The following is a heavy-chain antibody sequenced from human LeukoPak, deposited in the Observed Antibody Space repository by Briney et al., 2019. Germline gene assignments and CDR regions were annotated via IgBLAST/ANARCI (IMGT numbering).Heavy chain of an antibody. Sequence: ATETLSLTCTVSGGSISSYYWSWIRQPPGKGLEWIGYIYYSGSTNYNPSLKSRVTISVDTSKNQFSLKLSSVTAADTAVYYCARGRFGELFLFHNWGQGTLVTVSS. CDR3: ARGRFGELFLFHN. CDR1: GGSISSYY. CDR2: IYYSGST. D-gene: IGHD3-10*01. J-gene: IGHJ4*02. V-gene: IGHV4-59*01.